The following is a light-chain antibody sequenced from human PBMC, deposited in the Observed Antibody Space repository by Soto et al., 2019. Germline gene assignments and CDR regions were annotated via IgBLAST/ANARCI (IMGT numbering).Light chain of an antibody. V-gene: IGLV1-51*02. J-gene: IGLJ1*01. CDR1: SSNIGNNY. CDR2: ENN. CDR3: GTWDSSLSAGV. Sequence: QSVLTQPPSVSAAPGQKVTISCSGSSSNIGNNYVSWYQQLPGTAPKLLIYENNKRPSGIPDRFSGSKSGTSATLGITRLQTGDEADYYCGTWDSSLSAGVFGTGTKVTVL.